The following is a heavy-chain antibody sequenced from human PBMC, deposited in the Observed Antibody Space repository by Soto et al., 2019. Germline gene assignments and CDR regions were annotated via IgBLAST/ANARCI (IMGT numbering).Heavy chain of an antibody. Sequence: GASVKVSCKASGGTFSSYAISWVRQAPGQGLEWMGGIIPIFGTANYAQKFQGRVTITADESTSTAYMELSSLRSEDTAAYYCARDQDYYDSSGYYRAMSYWGQGTLVTVSS. J-gene: IGHJ4*02. CDR3: ARDQDYYDSSGYYRAMSY. D-gene: IGHD3-22*01. V-gene: IGHV1-69*13. CDR1: GGTFSSYA. CDR2: IIPIFGTA.